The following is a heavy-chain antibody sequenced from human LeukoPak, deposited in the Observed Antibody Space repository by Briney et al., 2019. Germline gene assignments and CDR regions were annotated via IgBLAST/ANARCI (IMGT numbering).Heavy chain of an antibody. V-gene: IGHV3-30-3*01. CDR2: IPYDGSNK. CDR3: ARGHSGSYYVLGFDY. D-gene: IGHD1-26*01. J-gene: IGHJ4*02. Sequence: GGSLRLSCAASGFTFSSYAMHWVRQAPGKGLEWVAVIPYDGSNKYYADSVKGRFTISRDNSKNTLYLQMNSLRAEDTAVYYCARGHSGSYYVLGFDYWGQGTLVTVSS. CDR1: GFTFSSYA.